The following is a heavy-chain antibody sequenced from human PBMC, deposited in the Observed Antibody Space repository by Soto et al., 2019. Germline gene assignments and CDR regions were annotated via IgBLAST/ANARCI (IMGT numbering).Heavy chain of an antibody. CDR2: ISAYNGNT. D-gene: IGHD2-2*01. Sequence: ASVKVSCKASGYTFTSYGISWLRQAPGQGLEWMGWISAYNGNTNYAQKLQGRVTMTTDTSTSTAYMELRSLRSDDTAVYYCARDREGYCSSTSCEDNWFDPWGQGTLVTVSS. J-gene: IGHJ5*02. V-gene: IGHV1-18*01. CDR3: ARDREGYCSSTSCEDNWFDP. CDR1: GYTFTSYG.